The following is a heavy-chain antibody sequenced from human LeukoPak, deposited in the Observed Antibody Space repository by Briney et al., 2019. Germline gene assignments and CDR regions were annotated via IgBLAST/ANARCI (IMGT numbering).Heavy chain of an antibody. CDR2: ISSSGSTI. CDR1: GFTFSSYE. V-gene: IGHV3-48*03. Sequence: TGGSLRLSCAASGFTFSSYEMNWVRQAPGKGLEWVSYISSSGSTIYYADSVKGRFTISRDNSKNTLYLQMNSLRAEDTAAYYCAKDKNWATEMYYFDYWGQGTLVTVSS. CDR3: AKDKNWATEMYYFDY. D-gene: IGHD5-24*01. J-gene: IGHJ4*02.